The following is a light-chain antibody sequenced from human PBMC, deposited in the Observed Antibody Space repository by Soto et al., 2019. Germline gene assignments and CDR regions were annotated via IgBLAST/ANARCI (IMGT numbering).Light chain of an antibody. V-gene: IGLV2-14*03. J-gene: IGLJ1*01. CDR2: DVS. CDR3: SSYTSSSTYV. CDR1: SSDVGGYNY. Sequence: QSALTQPASVSGAPGQSIAISCTGTSSDVGGYNYVSWYQHHPGKAPKLMVYDVSNRPSGVSNRFSGSKSGNTASLTISGLQAEDDDDYYCSSYTSSSTYVLGTGTKLTVL.